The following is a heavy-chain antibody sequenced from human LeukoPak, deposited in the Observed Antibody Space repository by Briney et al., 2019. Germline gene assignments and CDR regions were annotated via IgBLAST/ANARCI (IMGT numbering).Heavy chain of an antibody. CDR3: ARGGWFGDLDMDV. J-gene: IGHJ6*03. CDR1: GGSISSYY. D-gene: IGHD3-10*01. Sequence: SETLSLTCSVSGGSISSYYWSWIRQPPGKGLEWIGYIYYSGSTNYNPSLKSRVTISVDTSKNQFSLKLSSVTAADTAVYYCARGGWFGDLDMDVWGKGTTVTISS. CDR2: IYYSGST. V-gene: IGHV4-59*01.